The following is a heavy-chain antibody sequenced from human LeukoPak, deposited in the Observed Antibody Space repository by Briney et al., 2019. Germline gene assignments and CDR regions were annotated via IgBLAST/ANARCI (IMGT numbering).Heavy chain of an antibody. CDR3: ARDFQWLVLAEYFQH. J-gene: IGHJ1*01. CDR2: LNPNSGAT. CDR1: GYTFTGYY. Sequence: ASVKVSCKASGYTFTGYYIHWVRQAPGQGLEWMGWLNPNSGATNVAQKFQGRVTMTRDTSINTAYMEMSSLRSDDTAVYYCARDFQWLVLAEYFQHWGQGTVVTVSS. D-gene: IGHD6-19*01. V-gene: IGHV1-2*02.